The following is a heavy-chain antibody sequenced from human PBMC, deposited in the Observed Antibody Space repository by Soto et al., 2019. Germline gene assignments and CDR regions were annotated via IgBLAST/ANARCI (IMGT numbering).Heavy chain of an antibody. V-gene: IGHV4-31*03. CDR1: GGSISSSGYY. Sequence: QVQLQESGPGLVKPSQTLSLTCTVSGGSISSSGYYWSWIRQHPEKGLEWIGNIYYSGGTYYNPSLKSRLTISIDSSNTQFSLKLISVTAADAAIYYCARAAYGDYGSLNWFDPWGQGTLVTVSS. J-gene: IGHJ5*02. CDR3: ARAAYGDYGSLNWFDP. CDR2: IYYSGGT. D-gene: IGHD4-17*01.